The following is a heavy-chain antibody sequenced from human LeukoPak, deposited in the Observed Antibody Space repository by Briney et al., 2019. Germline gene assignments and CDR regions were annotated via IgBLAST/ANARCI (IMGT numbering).Heavy chain of an antibody. CDR1: GYTFTSYY. J-gene: IGHJ4*02. V-gene: IGHV1-46*01. Sequence: ASVKVSCKASGYTFTSYYMHWVRQAPGQGLEWMGIINPSGGSTSYAQKFRGRVTMTRDTSTSTVYMELSSLRSEDTAVYYCARPHSNYEYVYWGQGTLVTVSS. CDR3: ARPHSNYEYVY. D-gene: IGHD5-12*01. CDR2: INPSGGST.